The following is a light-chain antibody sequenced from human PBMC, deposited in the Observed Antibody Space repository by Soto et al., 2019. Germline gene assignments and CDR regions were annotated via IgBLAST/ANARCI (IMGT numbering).Light chain of an antibody. Sequence: QAVVTQEPSLTVSPGGTVTLTCGSSTGPVTNGHFPYWFQQKPGQAPRPLIYDTDNKHSWTPARFSASSLGDKAALTLSGALPEDEADYYCLLSYTGRLYVFGPGTKLTVL. V-gene: IGLV7-46*01. CDR1: TGPVTNGHF. CDR2: DTD. CDR3: LLSYTGRLYV. J-gene: IGLJ1*01.